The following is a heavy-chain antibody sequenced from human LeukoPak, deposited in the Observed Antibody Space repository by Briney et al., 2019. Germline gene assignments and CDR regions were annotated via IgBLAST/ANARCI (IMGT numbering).Heavy chain of an antibody. CDR1: GFTFGDYV. Sequence: PGGSLRLSCTASGFTFGDYVMSWVRQAPGKGLEWVSVIHAGGTTFYADSVKGRFTISRDNSKNTLYLQMNSLRADDTAVYYCAREVRGDYFDFWGQGTLVTVSS. D-gene: IGHD3-16*01. CDR2: IHAGGTT. CDR3: AREVRGDYFDF. J-gene: IGHJ4*02. V-gene: IGHV3-53*01.